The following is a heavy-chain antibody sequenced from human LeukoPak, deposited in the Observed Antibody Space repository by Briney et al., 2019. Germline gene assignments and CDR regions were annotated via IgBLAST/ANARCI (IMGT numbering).Heavy chain of an antibody. CDR2: IYYSGST. Sequence: SETLSLTCTVSGDSFSSTDYYWTWISQPPGKALAFVGFIYYSGSTKYNPSLKSRVTISAATSKTQFSLRLSYATAADTAVYYCARIRRPHWYLDLWGRGTLVTVSS. V-gene: IGHV4-30-4*08. J-gene: IGHJ2*01. CDR3: ARIRRPHWYLDL. D-gene: IGHD3-3*01. CDR1: GDSFSSTDYY.